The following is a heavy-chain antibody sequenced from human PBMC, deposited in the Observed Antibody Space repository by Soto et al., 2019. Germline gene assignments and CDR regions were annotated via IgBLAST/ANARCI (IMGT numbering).Heavy chain of an antibody. J-gene: IGHJ4*02. CDR2: ISYDGSNK. Sequence: GGSLRLSCAASGFTFSSYGMHWVRQAPGKGLEWVASISYDGSNKYYADSVKGRFTISRDNSKNTLYLQRNSLRAEDTAVYYCAKDGDSYYNFWSDYSPFDYWGQGTLFTVSS. CDR3: AKDGDSYYNFWSDYSPFDY. V-gene: IGHV3-30*18. CDR1: GFTFSSYG. D-gene: IGHD3-3*01.